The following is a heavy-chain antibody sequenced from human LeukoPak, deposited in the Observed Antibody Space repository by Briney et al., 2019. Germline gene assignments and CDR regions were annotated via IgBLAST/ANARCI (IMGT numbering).Heavy chain of an antibody. CDR3: AKCGSGSAIEYYFDY. V-gene: IGHV3-23*01. CDR1: GFTISSYA. J-gene: IGHJ4*02. CDR2: ISGSGGST. D-gene: IGHD3-10*01. Sequence: PGGSLRLSCAASGFTISSYAMSWVRQAPGKGLEWVSAISGSGGSTYYADSVKGRFTISRDNSKNTLYLQMNSLRAEDTAVYYCAKCGSGSAIEYYFDYWGQGSLVTVSS.